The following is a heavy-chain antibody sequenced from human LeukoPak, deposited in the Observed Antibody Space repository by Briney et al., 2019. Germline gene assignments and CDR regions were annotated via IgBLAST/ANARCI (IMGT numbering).Heavy chain of an antibody. CDR1: VYTFTGYY. D-gene: IGHD3-10*01. Sequence: GASVNVSCKASVYTFTGYYMHWVRQAPGQGLEWMGWINPNSGGTNYAQKFQGRVTMTRDTSISTAYMELSRLRSDDTAVYYCARAPPYYGSGSYYGDFDYWGQGTLVTVSS. V-gene: IGHV1-2*02. CDR3: ARAPPYYGSGSYYGDFDY. J-gene: IGHJ4*02. CDR2: INPNSGGT.